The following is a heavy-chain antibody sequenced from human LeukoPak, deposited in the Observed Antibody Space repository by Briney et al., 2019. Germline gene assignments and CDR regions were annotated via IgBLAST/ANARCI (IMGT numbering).Heavy chain of an antibody. Sequence: PGGSLRLSCAASGFTFSSYGMSWVRQAPGKGLEWVSAISGSGGSTYYADSVKGRFTISRDNSKNTLYLQMNSLRAEDTAVYYCAKTYYSGYDLGYYYYMDVWGKGTTATLSS. J-gene: IGHJ6*03. CDR2: ISGSGGST. V-gene: IGHV3-23*01. D-gene: IGHD5-12*01. CDR1: GFTFSSYG. CDR3: AKTYYSGYDLGYYYYMDV.